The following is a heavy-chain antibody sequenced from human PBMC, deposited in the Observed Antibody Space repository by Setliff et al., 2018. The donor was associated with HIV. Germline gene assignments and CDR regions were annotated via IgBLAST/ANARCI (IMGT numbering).Heavy chain of an antibody. CDR3: ARAPLSRLRSYYYYYGMDV. V-gene: IGHV4-38-2*01. D-gene: IGHD4-17*01. CDR1: GYSLSSDYY. Sequence: PSETLSLTCAVSGYSLSSDYYWGWIRQPPGKGLEWIASIYHSGSTYYNPSLKSRVIISVDTSKNQFSLKLNSVNAADTAVYYCARAPLSRLRSYYYYYGMDVWGQGTTVTVSS. J-gene: IGHJ6*02. CDR2: IYHSGST.